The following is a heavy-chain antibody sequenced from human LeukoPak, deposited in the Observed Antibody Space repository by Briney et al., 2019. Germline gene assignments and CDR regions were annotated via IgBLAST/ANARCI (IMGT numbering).Heavy chain of an antibody. CDR1: GYTFTGYY. J-gene: IGHJ5*02. Sequence: GASVKVSCKASGYTFTGYYMHWVRQAPGQGLEWMGWINPNSGATNYAQKFQGRVTMTRDTSISTAYMELSRLRSDDTAVYYCARVTLEYEEWELLFNWFDPWGQGTLVTVSS. V-gene: IGHV1-2*02. D-gene: IGHD1-26*01. CDR2: INPNSGAT. CDR3: ARVTLEYEEWELLFNWFDP.